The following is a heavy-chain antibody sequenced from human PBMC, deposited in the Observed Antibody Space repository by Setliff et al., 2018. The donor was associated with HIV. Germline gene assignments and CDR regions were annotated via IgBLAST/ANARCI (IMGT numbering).Heavy chain of an antibody. D-gene: IGHD3-3*02. J-gene: IGHJ4*02. Sequence: SETLSLTCTVSGVSISSGGYYWNWIRQHPGKGLEWIGYISSRGSTYYNPSLKSRITMSVDTSQNQFSLKLSSVTAADTAVYFCARLEKLDDISYFDYWGQGTLVTVSS. CDR2: ISSRGST. CDR1: GVSISSGGYY. CDR3: ARLEKLDDISYFDY. V-gene: IGHV4-31*03.